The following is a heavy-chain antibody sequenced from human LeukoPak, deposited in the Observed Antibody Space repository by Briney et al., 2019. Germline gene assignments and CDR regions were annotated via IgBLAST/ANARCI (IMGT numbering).Heavy chain of an antibody. CDR2: IYHSGST. V-gene: IGHV4-39*07. D-gene: IGHD4-17*01. Sequence: SETLSLTCTVSGGSISSNSYYWGWIRQPPGKGLEWIGEIYHSGSTNYNPSLKSRVTISVDKSKNQFSLKLSSVTAADTAVYYCARGDDYGDLDAFDIWGQGTMVTVSS. CDR3: ARGDDYGDLDAFDI. CDR1: GGSISSNSYY. J-gene: IGHJ3*02.